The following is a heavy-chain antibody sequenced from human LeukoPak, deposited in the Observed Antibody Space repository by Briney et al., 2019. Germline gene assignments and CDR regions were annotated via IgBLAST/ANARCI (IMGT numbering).Heavy chain of an antibody. V-gene: IGHV4-30-2*01. CDR3: ARTQLWSENWFGP. CDR1: GVSISSDDAY. Sequence: SETLSLTCTVSGVSISSDDAYWSWIRQPPGKGLEWIGCIYHSGSTYYNPSLKSRVTISVDRSKNQFSLNLSSVTAADTAVYYCARTQLWSENWFGPWGQGTLVTVSS. D-gene: IGHD5-18*01. J-gene: IGHJ5*02. CDR2: IYHSGST.